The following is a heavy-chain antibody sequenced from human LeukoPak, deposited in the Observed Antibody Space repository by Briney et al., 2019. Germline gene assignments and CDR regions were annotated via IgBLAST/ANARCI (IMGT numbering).Heavy chain of an antibody. CDR3: ARETYYDSSGYQHTAYFDY. CDR1: GFTVNSNY. V-gene: IGHV3-53*01. Sequence: GGSLRLSCAASGFTVNSNYMSWVRQAPGKGLKWVSVIYSGGSTYYADSVKGRFTISRDNSKNTLYLHMNSLRAEDTAVYYCARETYYDSSGYQHTAYFDYWGQGTLVTVSS. CDR2: IYSGGST. J-gene: IGHJ4*02. D-gene: IGHD3-22*01.